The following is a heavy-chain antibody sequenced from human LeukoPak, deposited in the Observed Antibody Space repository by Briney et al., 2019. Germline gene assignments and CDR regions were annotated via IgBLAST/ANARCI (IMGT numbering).Heavy chain of an antibody. V-gene: IGHV4-4*02. CDR3: ARRVRGTDWYFDL. D-gene: IGHD3-10*01. Sequence: PSGTLSLTCAVSGGSISSSNWWCWVRQPPGKGLEWIGEIYHSGSTNYNPSLKSRVTISVDKSKNQFSLKLSSVTAADTAVYYCARRVRGTDWYFDLWGRGTLVTVSS. CDR2: IYHSGST. CDR1: GGSISSSNW. J-gene: IGHJ2*01.